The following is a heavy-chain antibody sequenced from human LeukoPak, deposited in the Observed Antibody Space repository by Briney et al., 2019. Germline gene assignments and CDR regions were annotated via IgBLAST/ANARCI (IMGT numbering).Heavy chain of an antibody. J-gene: IGHJ2*01. CDR3: ARRVVDYGDYFPNWYFDL. V-gene: IGHV3-7*01. Sequence: DSVKGRFTISRDNAKNSLYLQMNSLRAEDTAVYYCARRVVDYGDYFPNWYFDLWGRGTLVTVSS. D-gene: IGHD4-17*01.